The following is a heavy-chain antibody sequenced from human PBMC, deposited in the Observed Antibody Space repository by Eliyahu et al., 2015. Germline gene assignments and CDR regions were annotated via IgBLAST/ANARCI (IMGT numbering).Heavy chain of an antibody. CDR3: ARDLSGSYSFDY. CDR2: IYSGGST. Sequence: EVQLVETGGGLIQPGGSLRLSCAASGFTVSSNYMSWVRQAPGKGLEWVSVIYSGGSTYYADSVKGRFTISRDNSKNTLYLQMNSLRAEDTAVYYCARDLSGSYSFDYWGQGTLVTVSS. CDR1: GFTVSSNY. J-gene: IGHJ4*02. D-gene: IGHD1-26*01. V-gene: IGHV3-53*02.